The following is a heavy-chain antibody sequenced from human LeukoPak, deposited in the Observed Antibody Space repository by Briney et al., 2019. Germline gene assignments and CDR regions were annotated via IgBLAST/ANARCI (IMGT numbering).Heavy chain of an antibody. CDR3: TRHRYGDYAFDY. Sequence: GGSLRLSCEASGFTFSGSAMHWVRQASGKGLEWVGRIRSKADSYATAYAASVKGRFTISRDGLKKTAYLQMNSLKTEDTAVYYCTRHRYGDYAFDYWGQGALVTVSS. J-gene: IGHJ4*02. CDR2: IRSKADSYAT. V-gene: IGHV3-73*01. CDR1: GFTFSGSA. D-gene: IGHD4-17*01.